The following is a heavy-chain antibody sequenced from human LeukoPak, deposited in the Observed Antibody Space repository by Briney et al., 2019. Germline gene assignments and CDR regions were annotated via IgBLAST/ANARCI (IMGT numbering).Heavy chain of an antibody. CDR3: ARVLGGVGWFDP. CDR1: GFTFSSYS. Sequence: GGSLRLSCAASGFTFSSYSMNWVRQAPGKGLEWVSYIISSGSSSTIYYADSVKGRFTISRDNAKNSLYLQMNSLRAEDTAVYYCARVLGGVGWFDPWSQGTLVTVSS. V-gene: IGHV3-48*01. CDR2: IISSGSSSTI. D-gene: IGHD3-10*01. J-gene: IGHJ5*02.